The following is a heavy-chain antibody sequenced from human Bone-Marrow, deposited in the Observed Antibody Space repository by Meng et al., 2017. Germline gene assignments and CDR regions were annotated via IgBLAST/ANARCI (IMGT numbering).Heavy chain of an antibody. V-gene: IGHV3-11*04. CDR3: ARGWTDRYSSSWLNDY. J-gene: IGHJ4*02. CDR2: ISSSGSTI. CDR1: GFTSSDYY. Sequence: GESLKISCAASGFTSSDYYMTWIRQAPGKGLEWLSYISSSGSTIYYADSVKGRFTISRDNAKNSLYLQMNSLRAEDTAVYYCARGWTDRYSSSWLNDYWGQGTLVTVSS. D-gene: IGHD6-13*01.